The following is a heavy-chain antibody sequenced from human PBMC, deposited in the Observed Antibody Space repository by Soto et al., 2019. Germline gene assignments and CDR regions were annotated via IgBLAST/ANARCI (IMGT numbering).Heavy chain of an antibody. D-gene: IGHD6-19*01. CDR2: IIPIFGTA. CDR3: AREGTVAYAFDI. V-gene: IGHV1-69*13. J-gene: IGHJ3*02. CDR1: GGTFSIYA. Sequence: SVKVSCKASGGTFSIYAISCVLQSPVQGLEWMGGIIPIFGTANYAQKFQGRVTITADESTSTAYMELSSLRSEDTAVYYCAREGTVAYAFDIWGQGTMVTVSS.